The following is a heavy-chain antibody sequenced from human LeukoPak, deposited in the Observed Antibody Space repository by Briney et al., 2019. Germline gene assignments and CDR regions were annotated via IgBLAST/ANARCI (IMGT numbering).Heavy chain of an antibody. D-gene: IGHD5-18*01. CDR2: ISGSGGST. CDR3: TKGTIWLPFDY. Sequence: GGSLRLSCAASGFTFSNYAMSWARQAPGKGLEWVSAISGSGGSTYYADSVKGRFTISRDNSKNTLYLQMNSLRAEDTAVYYCTKGTIWLPFDYWGQGTLVTVSS. V-gene: IGHV3-23*01. CDR1: GFTFSNYA. J-gene: IGHJ4*02.